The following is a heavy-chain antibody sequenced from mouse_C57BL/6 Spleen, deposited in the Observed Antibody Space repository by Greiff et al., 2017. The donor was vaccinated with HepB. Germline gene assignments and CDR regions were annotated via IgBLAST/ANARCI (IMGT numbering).Heavy chain of an antibody. V-gene: IGHV1-64*01. CDR2: IHPNSGST. CDR3: ARPNYDYDVFAY. CDR1: GYTFTSYW. D-gene: IGHD2-4*01. Sequence: QVHVKQPGAELVKPGASVKLSCKASGYTFTSYWMHWVKQRPGQGLEWIGMIHPNSGSTNYNEKFKSKATLTVDKSSSTAYMQLSSLTSEDSAVYYCARPNYDYDVFAYWGQGTLVTVSA. J-gene: IGHJ3*01.